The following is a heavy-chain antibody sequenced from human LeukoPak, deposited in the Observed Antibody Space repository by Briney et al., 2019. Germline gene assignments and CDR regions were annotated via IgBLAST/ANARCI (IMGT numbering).Heavy chain of an antibody. CDR1: GYSFTSYW. CDR3: ARGVPAAGTET. D-gene: IGHD6-13*01. Sequence: GESLKISCKGSGYSFTSYWIGWVRQMPGKGLEWMGIIYLGDSDIRYSPSFQGQVNISVDKSISTAYLQWSSLKASDTAMYYCARGVPAAGTETWGQGTLVTVSS. V-gene: IGHV5-51*01. CDR2: IYLGDSDI. J-gene: IGHJ5*02.